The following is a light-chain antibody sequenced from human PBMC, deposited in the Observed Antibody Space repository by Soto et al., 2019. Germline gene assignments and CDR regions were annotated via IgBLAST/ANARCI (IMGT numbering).Light chain of an antibody. CDR2: GES. J-gene: IGKJ1*01. CDR3: QQYDNWSPWT. CDR1: ESVGSN. V-gene: IGKV3-15*01. Sequence: DTVMTQSKATLSGSPGETATLSCRASESVGSNLAWYQHKPGQAPRILIYGESTRATGIPARLSGSGSGTELTLTISRLQSEDSAVYYCQQYDNWSPWTFGQGTKVEI.